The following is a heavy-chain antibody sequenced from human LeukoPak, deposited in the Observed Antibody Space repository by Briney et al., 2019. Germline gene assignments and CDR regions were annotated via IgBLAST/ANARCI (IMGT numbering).Heavy chain of an antibody. J-gene: IGHJ1*01. CDR1: GYTFINYY. D-gene: IGHD2-2*03. CDR2: INTNSGGT. V-gene: IGHV1-2*02. CDR3: ARGSVGIVVVPTAIEYFQH. Sequence: ASVKVSCKASGYTFINYYIQWFRQAPGQGLEWMGWINTNSGGTNYGQKFQGRVTMTRDTSISTADMELSRLRSDDTAVYYCARGSVGIVVVPTAIEYFQHWGQGTLVSVSS.